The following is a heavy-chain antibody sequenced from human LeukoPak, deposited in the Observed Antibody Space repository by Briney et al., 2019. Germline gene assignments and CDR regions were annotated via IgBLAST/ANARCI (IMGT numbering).Heavy chain of an antibody. J-gene: IGHJ4*02. Sequence: SETLSLTCTVSGGSISSGGYYWSWIRQHPGKGLEWIGYIYYSGSTYYNPSLKSRVTISVDTSKNQFSLKLSSVTAADTAVYYCARLTDYYFDYWGQGTLVTVSS. CDR1: GGSISSGGYY. CDR2: IYYSGST. D-gene: IGHD3-3*01. CDR3: ARLTDYYFDY. V-gene: IGHV4-31*03.